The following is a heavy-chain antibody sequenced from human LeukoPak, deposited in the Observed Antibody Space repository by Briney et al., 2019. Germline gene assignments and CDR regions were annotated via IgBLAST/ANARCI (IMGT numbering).Heavy chain of an antibody. CDR3: ARTLLRYFDGYYFDY. J-gene: IGHJ4*02. V-gene: IGHV4-59*01. CDR2: IYYSGST. Sequence: PSETLSLTCTVSGGSISSYYWSWIRQPPGKGLEWVGYIYYSGSTNYNPSLKSRVTISVDTCKNQFSLKLSSVTAADTAVYYCARTLLRYFDGYYFDYWGQGTLVTVSS. CDR1: GGSISSYY. D-gene: IGHD3-9*01.